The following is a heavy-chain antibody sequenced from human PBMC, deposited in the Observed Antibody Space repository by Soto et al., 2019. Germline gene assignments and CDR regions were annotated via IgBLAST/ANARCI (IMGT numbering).Heavy chain of an antibody. CDR1: GFTFSHYA. Sequence: GGSLRLSCAASGFTFSHYAMDWVRQAPGKGLECLSAITNSGDKAFYADSVKGRFAISRDNSKNTLYLQMGSLRAEDMAVYYCARVFYDGRGYYYGYWGQGTLVTVS. J-gene: IGHJ4*02. D-gene: IGHD3-22*01. V-gene: IGHV3-64*02. CDR2: ITNSGDKA. CDR3: ARVFYDGRGYYYGY.